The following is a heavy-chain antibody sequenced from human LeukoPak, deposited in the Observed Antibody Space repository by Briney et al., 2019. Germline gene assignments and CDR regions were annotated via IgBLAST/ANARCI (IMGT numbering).Heavy chain of an antibody. CDR2: IRSKAYGETA. CDR3: TRDRGAYNLYDY. J-gene: IGHJ4*02. V-gene: IGHV3-49*03. Sequence: GGSLRLSCVASGFTFNTYTMNWIRQAPGKGLEWVGFIRSKAYGETADYAASVKGRFTISRDDSKAIAYLQMNSLKTEDTAVYHCTRDRGAYNLYDYWGQGTLVTVSS. D-gene: IGHD1-1*01. CDR1: GFTFNTYT.